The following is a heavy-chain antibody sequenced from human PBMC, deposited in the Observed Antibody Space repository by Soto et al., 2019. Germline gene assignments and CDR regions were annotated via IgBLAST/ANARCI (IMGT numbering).Heavy chain of an antibody. CDR3: ARVLYTMAEGMDV. D-gene: IGHD3-10*01. CDR2: IIPIFGTA. Sequence: SVKVSCKASGGTFSSYAISCVRQAPGQGLEWMGGIIPIFGTANYAQKFQGRVTITADKSTSTAYMELSSLRSEDTAVYYCARVLYTMAEGMDVWCQGPTFTVSS. CDR1: GGTFSSYA. V-gene: IGHV1-69*06. J-gene: IGHJ6*02.